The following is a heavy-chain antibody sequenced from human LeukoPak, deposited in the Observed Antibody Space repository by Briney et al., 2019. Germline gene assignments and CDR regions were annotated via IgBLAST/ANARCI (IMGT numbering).Heavy chain of an antibody. Sequence: GGSLRLSCAASGFTVGSNYMSWGREAPGPGLKWFSGIDSGGSTYYAASMTGRFTISRDNSKNTLYIQMKSLRAEDTAVYYCASGPTYYFDYWGQGTLVTVSS. J-gene: IGHJ4*02. CDR1: GFTVGSNY. CDR2: IDSGGST. V-gene: IGHV3-53*01. CDR3: ASGPTYYFDY.